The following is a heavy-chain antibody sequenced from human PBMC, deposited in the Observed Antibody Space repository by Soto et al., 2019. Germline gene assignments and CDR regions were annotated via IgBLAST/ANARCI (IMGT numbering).Heavy chain of an antibody. CDR1: GGSIRSYC. CDR3: AMSAATTSGTLIWGGVLDI. CDR2: IYSSGTT. Sequence: SETLSLTCSVSGGSIRSYCWSCIRQPPWKGLEWVVYIYSSGTTNYNPSLQSRVTISGDTSKKQISLNLRSVTAADTAVYSCAMSAATTSGTLIWGGVLDIRAQGTKVT. D-gene: IGHD1-1*01. V-gene: IGHV4-59*01. J-gene: IGHJ3*02.